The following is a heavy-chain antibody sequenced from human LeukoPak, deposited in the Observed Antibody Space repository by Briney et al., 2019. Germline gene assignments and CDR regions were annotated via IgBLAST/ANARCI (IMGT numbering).Heavy chain of an antibody. Sequence: GGSLRLSCAASGFTFSSYAMSWVRQAPGKGLEWVSAISGSGGSTYYADSVKGRFTISRDNSKNTLYLQMNSLRAEDTAVYYCAKGGRFLAPTPPNFDPWGQGTLVTVSS. CDR2: ISGSGGST. CDR1: GFTFSSYA. V-gene: IGHV3-23*01. CDR3: AKGGRFLAPTPPNFDP. D-gene: IGHD3-3*01. J-gene: IGHJ5*02.